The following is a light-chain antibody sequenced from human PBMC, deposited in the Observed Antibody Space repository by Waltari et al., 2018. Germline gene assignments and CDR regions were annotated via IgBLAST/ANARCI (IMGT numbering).Light chain of an antibody. CDR2: GAS. J-gene: IGKJ2*01. Sequence: EIVLTQSPGTLSLSQGERATLSCSASQSVSGSYLAWYQQKPGQAPRLLIYGASSRAPGVPDRFGGSGSGTDFTLTISRLEPEDFAVYYCQQYGNSPRYTFGQGTKLEIK. V-gene: IGKV3-20*01. CDR1: QSVSGSY. CDR3: QQYGNSPRYT.